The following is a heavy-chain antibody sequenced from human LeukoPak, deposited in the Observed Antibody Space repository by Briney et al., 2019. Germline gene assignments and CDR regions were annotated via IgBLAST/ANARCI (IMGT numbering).Heavy chain of an antibody. J-gene: IGHJ4*02. D-gene: IGHD1-26*01. Sequence: SETLSLTCTVSGGPISSSSYYWGWIRQPPGKGLEWIGSIYYSGSTYYNPSLKSRVTISVDTSKNQFSLKLSSVTAADTAVYYCARVVGGPHDYWGQGTLVTVSS. V-gene: IGHV4-39*01. CDR2: IYYSGST. CDR1: GGPISSSSYY. CDR3: ARVVGGPHDY.